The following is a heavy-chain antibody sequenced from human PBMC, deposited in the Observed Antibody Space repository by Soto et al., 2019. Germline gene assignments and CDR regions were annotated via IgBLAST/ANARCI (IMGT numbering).Heavy chain of an antibody. J-gene: IGHJ6*03. CDR2: ISAYNGNT. V-gene: IGHV1-18*01. CDR3: ARAIAAAGTAEIYYYYYYMDA. D-gene: IGHD6-13*01. CDR1: GYTFTSYG. Sequence: GASVKVSCKASGYTFTSYGISWVRQAPGQGLEWMGWISAYNGNTNYAQKLQGRVTMTTDTSTSTAYMELRSLRSDDTAVYYCARAIAAAGTAEIYYYYYYMDAWGKGTTVTVSS.